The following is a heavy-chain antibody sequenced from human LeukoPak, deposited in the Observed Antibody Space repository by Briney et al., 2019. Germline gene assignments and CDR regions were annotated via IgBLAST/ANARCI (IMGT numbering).Heavy chain of an antibody. J-gene: IGHJ5*02. CDR3: AKARFLEWLFPTALTYNCFDP. CDR1: GFTFSSYS. D-gene: IGHD3-3*01. CDR2: ISGSGGST. Sequence: GGSLRLSCAASGFTFSSYSMSWVRQAPGKGLEWVSAISGSGGSTYYADSVKGRFTISRDNSKNTLYLQMNSLRAEDTPVYYCAKARFLEWLFPTALTYNCFDPWGQGTLVTVSS. V-gene: IGHV3-23*01.